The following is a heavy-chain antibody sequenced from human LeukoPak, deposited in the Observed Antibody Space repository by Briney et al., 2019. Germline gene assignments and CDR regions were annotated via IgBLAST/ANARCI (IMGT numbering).Heavy chain of an antibody. Sequence: SETLSLTCAVYGGSFSGYYWSWIRQPPGKGLEWIGEINHSGSTNYNPSLKSRVTISVDTSKNQFSLKLSSVTAADTAVYYCARGLDDSNAYGARYYYYGMDVWGQGTTVTVSS. CDR1: GGSFSGYY. CDR2: INHSGST. D-gene: IGHD4-11*01. J-gene: IGHJ6*02. V-gene: IGHV4-34*01. CDR3: ARGLDDSNAYGARYYYYGMDV.